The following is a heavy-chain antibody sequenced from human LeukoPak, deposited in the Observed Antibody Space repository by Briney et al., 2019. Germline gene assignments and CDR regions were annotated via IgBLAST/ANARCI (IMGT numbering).Heavy chain of an antibody. J-gene: IGHJ2*01. Sequence: SETLSLTCTVSGGSISSYYWSWIRQPPGKGLEWIGYIYYSGTTKYNPSLKSRVTISVDTSKNQFSLKLSSATAADTAVYYCARLTYYYDSSGSDLWGRGTLVTVSS. D-gene: IGHD3-22*01. CDR3: ARLTYYYDSSGSDL. CDR1: GGSISSYY. V-gene: IGHV4-59*08. CDR2: IYYSGTT.